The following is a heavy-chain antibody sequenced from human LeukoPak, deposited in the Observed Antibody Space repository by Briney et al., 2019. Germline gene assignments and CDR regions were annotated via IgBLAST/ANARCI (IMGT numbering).Heavy chain of an antibody. CDR2: IKQDGREK. J-gene: IGHJ4*02. D-gene: IGHD1-20*01. Sequence: PGGSLRLSCAASGFTFTCCWMSWVRQTPGKGLEWVASIKQDGREKFYADSVKGRFTISRDNAQNSLYLQVNSLRAEDTAVYYCARVPGITRYFDPLGQGILVNVSS. CDR3: ARVPGITRYFDP. CDR1: GFTFTCCW. V-gene: IGHV3-7*01.